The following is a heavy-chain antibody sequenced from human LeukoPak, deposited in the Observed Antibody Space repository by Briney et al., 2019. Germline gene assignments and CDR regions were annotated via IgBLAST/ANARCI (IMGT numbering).Heavy chain of an antibody. CDR1: GFTFITYS. CDR3: ARDLYGDYSFDY. Sequence: GGSLRLSCAASGFTFITYSMNWVRQAPGKGLEWVSYISGSTSTIKYADSVMGRFTISRDNAKNSLYLQMNSLRDEDTAVYYCARDLYGDYSFDYWGQGTLVTVSS. V-gene: IGHV3-48*02. CDR2: ISGSTSTI. D-gene: IGHD4-17*01. J-gene: IGHJ4*02.